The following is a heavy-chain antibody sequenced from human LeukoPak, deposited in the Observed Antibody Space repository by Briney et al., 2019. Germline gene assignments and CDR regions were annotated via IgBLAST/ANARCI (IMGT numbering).Heavy chain of an antibody. CDR2: FDPEDGET. J-gene: IGHJ4*02. V-gene: IGHV1-24*01. CDR3: ATDRRHSSSFHFDY. CDR1: GYTFTSYG. D-gene: IGHD6-13*01. Sequence: ASVKVSCKASGYTFTSYGISWVRQAPGKGLEWMGGFDPEDGETIYAQKFQGRVTMTEDTSTDTAYMELSSLRSEDTAVYYCATDRRHSSSFHFDYWGQGTLVTVSS.